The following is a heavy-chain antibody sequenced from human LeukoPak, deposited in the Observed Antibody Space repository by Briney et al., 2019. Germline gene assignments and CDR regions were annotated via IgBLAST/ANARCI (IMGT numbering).Heavy chain of an antibody. D-gene: IGHD3-22*01. Sequence: SETLSLTCTVSGGSISRYYWSWIRQPPGERLEWIGWIHYSGTTAYNPSLESRVTMSVDTSKNHISLKMTSVTAADTATYYCARWGYFDSSGYFVVDYWGQGALVTVSS. CDR3: ARWGYFDSSGYFVVDY. V-gene: IGHV4-59*01. J-gene: IGHJ4*02. CDR1: GGSISRYY. CDR2: IHYSGTT.